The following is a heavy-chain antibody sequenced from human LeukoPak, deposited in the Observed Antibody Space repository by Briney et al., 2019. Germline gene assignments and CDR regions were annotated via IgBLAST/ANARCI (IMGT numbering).Heavy chain of an antibody. CDR2: ISGSGGST. Sequence: PGGSLGLSCAASGFTFSNYAMSWVRQAPGKGLEWVSGISGSGGSTYYADSVKGRFTISRDNSKNTLYLQMNSLRAEDTAVYYCAKDRRYDILTGYRSPSSDYWGQGPLVTVSS. V-gene: IGHV3-23*01. D-gene: IGHD3-9*01. J-gene: IGHJ4*02. CDR3: AKDRRYDILTGYRSPSSDY. CDR1: GFTFSNYA.